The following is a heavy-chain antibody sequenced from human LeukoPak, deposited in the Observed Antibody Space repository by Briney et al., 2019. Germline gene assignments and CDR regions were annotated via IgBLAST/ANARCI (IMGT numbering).Heavy chain of an antibody. CDR3: AREEMATISDY. Sequence: GGSLRLSCAAPGFTFSSYSMNWVRQAPGKGLEWVSSISSSSSYIYYADSVKGRFTISRDNAKNSLYLQMNSPRAEDTAVYYCAREEMATISDYWGQGTLVTVSS. CDR2: ISSSSSYI. D-gene: IGHD5-24*01. CDR1: GFTFSSYS. V-gene: IGHV3-21*01. J-gene: IGHJ4*02.